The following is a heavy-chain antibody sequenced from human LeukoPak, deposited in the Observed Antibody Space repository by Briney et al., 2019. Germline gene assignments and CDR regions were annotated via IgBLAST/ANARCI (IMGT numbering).Heavy chain of an antibody. CDR3: ARRNGLRGVVDY. CDR2: IYYSGST. V-gene: IGHV4-59*08. Sequence: SETLSLTCTVSGGSISTYYWSWIRQPPGKGLEWIGYIYYSGSTNYNPSLKSRVTISADTSKNQFSLKLSSVTAADTAVYYCARRNGLRGVVDYWGQGTLVTVSS. J-gene: IGHJ4*02. CDR1: GGSISTYY. D-gene: IGHD2-8*01.